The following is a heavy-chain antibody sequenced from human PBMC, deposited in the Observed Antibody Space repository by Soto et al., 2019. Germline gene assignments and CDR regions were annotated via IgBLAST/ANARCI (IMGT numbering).Heavy chain of an antibody. CDR3: ARDAGRHSYDVTGYYFDY. CDR2: IIPMFRTP. V-gene: IGHV1-69*12. J-gene: IGHJ4*02. CDR1: GGTFSNYA. Sequence: QLQLVQSGAEVKKPGSSVKVSCKSSGGTFSNYAITWVRQAPGQGLEWMGGIIPMFRTPNYAQKFQGRVTITADQSTSTAYMELNSLTSEDTAMYYCARDAGRHSYDVTGYYFDYWGQGTLVTVSS. D-gene: IGHD3-9*01.